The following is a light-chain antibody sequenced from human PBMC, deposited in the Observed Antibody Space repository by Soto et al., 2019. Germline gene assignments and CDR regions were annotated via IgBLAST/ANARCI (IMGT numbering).Light chain of an antibody. CDR3: YSYAASYNPV. CDR1: SSDVGSYNY. Sequence: QSVLTHPPSASGSPGQSVTISCTGTSSDVGSYNYVSWYQQHPGKAPKLMIYEVNKRPSGVPDRFSGSKSGNTASLTVSGLQADDEADYSCYSYAASYNPVFGTVTKVTVL. V-gene: IGLV2-8*01. J-gene: IGLJ1*01. CDR2: EVN.